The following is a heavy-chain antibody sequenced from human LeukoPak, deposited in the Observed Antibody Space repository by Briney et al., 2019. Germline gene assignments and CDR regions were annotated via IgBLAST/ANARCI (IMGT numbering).Heavy chain of an antibody. CDR1: GFTFSSYW. D-gene: IGHD6-19*01. CDR3: ARKVGKYSGWYNY. Sequence: GGSLRLSCAASGFTFSSYWMSWVRQAPGKGLVWVANINQDGSGEYYVDSVKGRFTLSRDNAKNSLSLQMNSLRAEDTAMYYCARKVGKYSGWYNYWGQGTLVTVSS. CDR2: INQDGSGE. V-gene: IGHV3-7*01. J-gene: IGHJ4*02.